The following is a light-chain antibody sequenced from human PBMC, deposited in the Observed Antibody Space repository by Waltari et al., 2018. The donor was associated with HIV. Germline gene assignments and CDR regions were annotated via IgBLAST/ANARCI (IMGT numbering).Light chain of an antibody. V-gene: IGKV3-20*01. CDR2: VAS. Sequence: EIVLTQSPGTLSLSPGESATLSCRASQTVHSNYLAWYQQKPGQAPRLLIFVASSRANGIPDRFSGSGSGTDFTLTISRLEPEDFAVYYCQQYGSLPVTFGPGTKVDIK. CDR3: QQYGSLPVT. J-gene: IGKJ3*01. CDR1: QTVHSNY.